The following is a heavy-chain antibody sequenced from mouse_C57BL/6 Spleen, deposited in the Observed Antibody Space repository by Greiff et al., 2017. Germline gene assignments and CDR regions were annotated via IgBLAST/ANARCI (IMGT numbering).Heavy chain of an antibody. J-gene: IGHJ4*01. CDR1: GYTFTDYE. CDR3: TRERRGYAIDY. Sequence: QVHVKQSGAELVRPGASVTLSCKASGYTFTDYEMNWVKQTPVHGLEWIGAIDPEAGGTAYNQKFKGKAILTADKSSSTAYMELRSLTSEDSAVYYCTRERRGYAIDYWGQGTSVTVSS. V-gene: IGHV1-15*01. CDR2: IDPEAGGT.